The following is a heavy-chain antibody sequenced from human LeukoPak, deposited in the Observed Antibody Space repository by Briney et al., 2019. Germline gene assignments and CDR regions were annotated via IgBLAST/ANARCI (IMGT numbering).Heavy chain of an antibody. CDR2: INHSGST. CDR1: GGSFSGYY. D-gene: IGHD6-19*01. V-gene: IGHV4-34*01. CDR3: ARPPASRYSSGWYAFDI. Sequence: SETLSLTCAVYGGSFSGYYWSWIRQPPGKGLEWIGEINHSGSTNYNPSLKSRVTISVDTSKNQFSLKLSSVTAADTAVYYCARPPASRYSSGWYAFDIWGKGTTVTISS. J-gene: IGHJ6*04.